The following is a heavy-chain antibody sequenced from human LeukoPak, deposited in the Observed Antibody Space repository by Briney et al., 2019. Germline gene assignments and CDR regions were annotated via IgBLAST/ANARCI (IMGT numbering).Heavy chain of an antibody. CDR3: TRLQHRSASQIVGYYYYYLDV. CDR1: GFTFSGSA. J-gene: IGHJ6*03. V-gene: IGHV3-73*01. Sequence: GGSLKLSCAASGFTFSGSAMRWVRQASGKGLEWVGRIRSKANSYATAYAASMKGRFTISSDDSKNTDYLQLNSLKPQDPAVYYCTRLQHRSASQIVGYYYYYLDVRGQGTPVTVSS. CDR2: IRSKANSYAT. D-gene: IGHD6-6*01.